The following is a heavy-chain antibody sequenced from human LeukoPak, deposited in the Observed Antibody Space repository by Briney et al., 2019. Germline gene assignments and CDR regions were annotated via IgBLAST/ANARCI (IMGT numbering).Heavy chain of an antibody. J-gene: IGHJ6*02. CDR3: AHSEWDCSSTSCYYYYGMDF. V-gene: IGHV2-5*01. D-gene: IGHD2-2*01. Sequence: SGPTLVNPTQTLTLTCTFSGFSLSTSGVGVGWIRQPPGKALEWLALIYWNDDKRYSPSLKSRLTITKDTSKNQVVLTMTNMDPVDTATYYCAHSEWDCSSTSCYYYYGMDFWGQGTTVTVSS. CDR2: IYWNDDK. CDR1: GFSLSTSGVG.